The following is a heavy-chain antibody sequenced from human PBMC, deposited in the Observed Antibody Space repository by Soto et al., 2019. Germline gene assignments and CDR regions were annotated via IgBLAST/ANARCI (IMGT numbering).Heavy chain of an antibody. CDR1: VFTFSTYD. D-gene: IGHD3-22*01. Sequence: QVQLVESGGGVVQPGRSLRLSCAASVFTFSTYDMHWVRLAPGKGLEWVAVISYDGSNKYYADSVKGRFTISRDNSKNTLCLQMNSLRAEDTAVYYCAKDRYDSSGYPDAFDIWGQGTMVTVSS. J-gene: IGHJ3*02. V-gene: IGHV3-30*18. CDR2: ISYDGSNK. CDR3: AKDRYDSSGYPDAFDI.